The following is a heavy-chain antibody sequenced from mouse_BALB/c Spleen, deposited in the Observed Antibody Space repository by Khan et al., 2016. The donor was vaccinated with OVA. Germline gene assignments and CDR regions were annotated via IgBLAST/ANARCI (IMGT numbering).Heavy chain of an antibody. CDR3: GRKKDYGYAVDY. Sequence: VQLKQSGPGLVKPSQSLSLTCTVTGYSITTNYAWDWIRQFPGNKLEWMGYISYSGSPSYNPSLKSRISITRDTSKNQFFLQLNSVTTEDTATYYCGRKKDYGYAVDYWGQGTSVTVSS. CDR2: ISYSGSP. J-gene: IGHJ4*01. V-gene: IGHV3-2*02. D-gene: IGHD1-1*01. CDR1: GYSITTNYA.